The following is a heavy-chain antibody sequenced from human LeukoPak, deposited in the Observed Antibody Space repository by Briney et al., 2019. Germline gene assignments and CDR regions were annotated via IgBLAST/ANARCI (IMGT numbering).Heavy chain of an antibody. Sequence: SETLSLTCTVSGGSISSYYWSWIRQPPGKGLEWIGYIHYSGSTNYNPSLKSRVTISVDTSKNQFSLKLSSVTAADTAVYYCARAIYYYDSSGYFDWGQGTLVTVSS. J-gene: IGHJ4*02. CDR1: GGSISSYY. CDR2: IHYSGST. CDR3: ARAIYYYDSSGYFD. D-gene: IGHD3-22*01. V-gene: IGHV4-59*01.